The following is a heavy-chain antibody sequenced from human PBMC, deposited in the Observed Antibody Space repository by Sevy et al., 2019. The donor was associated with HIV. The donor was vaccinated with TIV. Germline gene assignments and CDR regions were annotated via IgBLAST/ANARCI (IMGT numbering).Heavy chain of an antibody. D-gene: IGHD1-1*01. J-gene: IGHJ1*01. CDR3: ALERLSSDVAEYFQN. V-gene: IGHV3-30-3*01. Sequence: GGSLRLSCAASGFTFSSFTMHWVRQAPGKGLEWVAVISYDVSNKYYADSVKGRFNISRDNSKNSLFLQMNGLRAEDTAVYYCALERLSSDVAEYFQNWGQGTLVTVSS. CDR1: GFTFSSFT. CDR2: ISYDVSNK.